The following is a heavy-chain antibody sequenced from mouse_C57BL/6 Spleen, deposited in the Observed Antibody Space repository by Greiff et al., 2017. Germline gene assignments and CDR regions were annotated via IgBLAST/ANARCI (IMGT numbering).Heavy chain of an antibody. CDR2: IYPGDGDT. D-gene: IGHD1-1*01. Sequence: QFQLQQSGAELVKPGASVKISCKASGYAFSSYWMNWVKQRPGKGLEWIGQIYPGDGDTNYNGKFKGKATLTADKSSSTAYMQLSSLTSEDAAVYFCARRTVVARYFDVWGTGTTVTVSS. V-gene: IGHV1-80*01. CDR3: ARRTVVARYFDV. CDR1: GYAFSSYW. J-gene: IGHJ1*03.